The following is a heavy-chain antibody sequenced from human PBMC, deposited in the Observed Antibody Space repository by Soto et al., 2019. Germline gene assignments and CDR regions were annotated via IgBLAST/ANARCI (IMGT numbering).Heavy chain of an antibody. Sequence: SETLSLTCTVSGGSISSSSYYWGWIRQPPGKGLEWIGSIYYSGSTYYNPSLKSRVTISVDTSKNQFSLKLSSVTAADTAVYYYARHRVNHYYHSNSIGIYGMDVWGQGTTVTVSS. CDR1: GGSISSSSYY. J-gene: IGHJ6*02. CDR2: IYYSGST. CDR3: ARHRVNHYYHSNSIGIYGMDV. V-gene: IGHV4-39*01. D-gene: IGHD3-22*01.